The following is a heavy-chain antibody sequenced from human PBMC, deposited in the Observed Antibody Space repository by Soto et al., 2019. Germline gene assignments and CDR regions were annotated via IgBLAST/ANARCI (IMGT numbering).Heavy chain of an antibody. CDR2: INPNSGGT. D-gene: IGHD3-3*01. V-gene: IGHV1-2*04. CDR1: GYTFTGYY. Sequence: VSCTASGYTFTGYYMHWVRQAPGQGLEWMGWINPNSGGTNYAQKFQGWVTMTRDTSISTAYMELSRLRSDDTAVYYCARSYYYDFWSGHLEGPGMDVWGQGTTVTVSS. J-gene: IGHJ6*02. CDR3: ARSYYYDFWSGHLEGPGMDV.